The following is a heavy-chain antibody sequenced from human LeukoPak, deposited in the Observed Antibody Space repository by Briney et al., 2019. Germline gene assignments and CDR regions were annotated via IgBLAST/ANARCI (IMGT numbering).Heavy chain of an antibody. D-gene: IGHD2-2*01. J-gene: IGHJ4*02. CDR1: GFTFDDYG. V-gene: IGHV3-20*04. CDR3: TKDGPLVAADWD. CDR2: INWNGGST. Sequence: GGSLRLSCAASGFTFDDYGMSWVRQAPGKGLEWVSGINWNGGSTGYADSVKGRFTISRDNAKNSLYLQMNSLRAEDTALYYCTKDGPLVAADWDWGQGTLVTVSS.